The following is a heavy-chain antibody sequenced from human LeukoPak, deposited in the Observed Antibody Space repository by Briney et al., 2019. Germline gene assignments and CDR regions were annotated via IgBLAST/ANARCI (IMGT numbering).Heavy chain of an antibody. D-gene: IGHD3-16*01. CDR1: GFTSDSYT. J-gene: IGHJ3*02. CDR3: ASGASHAFDI. V-gene: IGHV3-21*06. Sequence: GGSLRLSCAASGFTSDSYTMNWVRQAPGKGLEWVSSISSSSNYIYYADSVKGRFTISRDNAKNALYLQMNSLRAEDTAVYYCASGASHAFDIWGQGTMVTVSS. CDR2: ISSSSNYI.